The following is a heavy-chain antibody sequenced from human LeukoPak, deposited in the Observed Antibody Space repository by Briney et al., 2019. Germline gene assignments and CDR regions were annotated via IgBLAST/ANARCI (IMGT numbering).Heavy chain of an antibody. J-gene: IGHJ6*02. CDR2: IYYGGST. V-gene: IGHV4-59*01. CDR1: GGSISSYY. CDR3: ARAGYCSGGSCCLRYYYYYGMDV. Sequence: SETLSLTCTVSGGSISSYYWSWIRQPSGKGLEWIGYIYYGGSTNYNPSLKSRVTISVDTSKNQFSLKLSSVTAADTAVYYCARAGYCSGGSCCLRYYYYYGMDVWGQGTTVTVSS. D-gene: IGHD2-15*01.